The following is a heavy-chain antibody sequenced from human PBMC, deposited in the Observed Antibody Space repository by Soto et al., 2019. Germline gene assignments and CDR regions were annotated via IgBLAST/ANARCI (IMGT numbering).Heavy chain of an antibody. Sequence: QVQLQESGPGLVKPSQTLSLTCTVSGGSISSGDYYWSWIRQPPGKCLEWIGYIYYSGSTYYNPSLKSRVTISVDTSKNQFSLKLSSVTAADTAVYYCARGEYQLRMGNWFDPWGQGTLVTVSS. J-gene: IGHJ5*02. CDR1: GGSISSGDYY. CDR2: IYYSGST. CDR3: ARGEYQLRMGNWFDP. V-gene: IGHV4-30-4*01. D-gene: IGHD2-2*01.